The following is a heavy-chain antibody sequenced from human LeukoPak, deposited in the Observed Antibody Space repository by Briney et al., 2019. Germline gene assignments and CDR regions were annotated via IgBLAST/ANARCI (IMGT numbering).Heavy chain of an antibody. J-gene: IGHJ5*02. CDR2: IYPGDSDT. CDR1: GYSFTSYW. CDR3: ARYIVVVTATYNWFDP. D-gene: IGHD2-21*02. V-gene: IGHV5-51*01. Sequence: GESLKISCKGSGYSFTSYWIGWVRQMPGKGLEWMGIIYPGDSDTRYSPSFQGQVTISADKSISAAYLQWSSLKASDTAMYYCARYIVVVTATYNWFDPWGQGTLVTVSS.